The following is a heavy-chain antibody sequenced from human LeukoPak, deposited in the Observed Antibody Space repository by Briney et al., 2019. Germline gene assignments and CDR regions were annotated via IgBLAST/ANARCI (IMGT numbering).Heavy chain of an antibody. CDR2: INHSGST. CDR1: GGSFSGYY. D-gene: IGHD1-26*01. J-gene: IGHJ4*02. Sequence: PSETLSLTCAVYGGSFSGYYWSWIRQPPGKGLEWIGEINHSGSTYYNPSLKSRVTISVDTSKNQFSLKLSSVTAADTAVYYCARLSGSYWPAGYWGQGTLVTVSS. V-gene: IGHV4-34*01. CDR3: ARLSGSYWPAGY.